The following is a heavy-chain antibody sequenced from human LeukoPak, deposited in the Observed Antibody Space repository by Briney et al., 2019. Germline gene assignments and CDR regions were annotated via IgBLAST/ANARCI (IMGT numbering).Heavy chain of an antibody. CDR1: GVSFSGYY. Sequence: SETLSLTCAVYGVSFSGYYWSWIRQPPGKGLEWIGEINHSGSTNYNPSLKSRVTISVDTSKNQFSLKLSSVTAADTAVYYCAHDDYYYYGMDVWGQGTTVTVSS. CDR3: AHDDYYYYGMDV. CDR2: INHSGST. J-gene: IGHJ6*02. V-gene: IGHV4-34*01. D-gene: IGHD3-16*01.